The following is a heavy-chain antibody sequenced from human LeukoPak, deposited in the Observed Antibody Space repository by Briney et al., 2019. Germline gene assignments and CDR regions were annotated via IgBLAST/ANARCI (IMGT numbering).Heavy chain of an antibody. V-gene: IGHV3-53*01. CDR3: ARGGAYGSGNHYRGGAFDI. CDR2: IYRGGST. Sequence: SGGSLRLSCATSGFGVSDNYMTWVRQAPGKGLEWVSVIYRGGSTYYADSVKGRFTISRDNSKNMVYLQMNSLRVEDTAVYYCARGGAYGSGNHYRGGAFDIWGQGTMVTVSS. D-gene: IGHD3-10*01. CDR1: GFGVSDNY. J-gene: IGHJ3*02.